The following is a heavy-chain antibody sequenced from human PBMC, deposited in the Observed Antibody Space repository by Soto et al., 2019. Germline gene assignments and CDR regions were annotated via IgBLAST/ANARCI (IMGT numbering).Heavy chain of an antibody. CDR2: INANSGDT. J-gene: IGHJ4*02. V-gene: IGHV1-2*02. Sequence: QVQLVQSGAEVKKPGASVRVSCKASGYTFSGHYMHWIRQAPRQGPEWLGWINANSGDTDRAPKFQDRLTMTRDTSISTAYMELGRLRSDDTAVYYCARGGALDGTSPPFNHWGQGTLVTVSS. CDR3: ARGGALDGTSPPFNH. D-gene: IGHD6-19*01. CDR1: GYTFSGHY.